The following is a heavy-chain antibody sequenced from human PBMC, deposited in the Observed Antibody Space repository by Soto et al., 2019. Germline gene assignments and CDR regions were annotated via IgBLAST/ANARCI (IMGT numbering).Heavy chain of an antibody. V-gene: IGHV1-69*05. CDR3: TRDFSGSFDP. D-gene: IGHD3-10*01. CDR2: IIPIFGTA. CDR1: GGTFSSYA. J-gene: IGHJ5*02. Sequence: QVQLVQSGAEVKKPGSSVKVSCKASGGTFSSYAISWVRQAPGQGLEWMGGIIPIFGTANYAQKLQGRVTLASDDCRSTAYMELSSRRPEDGDVYYCTRDFSGSFDPWGQGTLVTVSS.